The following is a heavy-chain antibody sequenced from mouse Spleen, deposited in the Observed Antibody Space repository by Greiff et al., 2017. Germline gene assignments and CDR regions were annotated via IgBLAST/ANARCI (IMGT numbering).Heavy chain of an antibody. D-gene: IGHD2-4*01. CDR3: ARHYDYDGYYAMDY. J-gene: IGHJ4*01. CDR2: INPSSGYT. CDR1: GYTFTSYT. Sequence: VKLQQSGAELARPGASVKMSCKASGYTFTSYTMHWVKQRPGQGLEWIGYINPSSGYTKYNQKFKDKATLTADKSSSTAYMQLSSLTSEDSAVYYCARHYDYDGYYAMDYWGQGTSVTVSS. V-gene: IGHV1-4*01.